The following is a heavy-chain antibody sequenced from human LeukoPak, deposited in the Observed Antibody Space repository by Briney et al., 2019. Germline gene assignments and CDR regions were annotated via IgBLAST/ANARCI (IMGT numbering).Heavy chain of an antibody. Sequence: KPSETLSLTCTVSGGSINSGDYYWGWIRQPPGKGLEWIGHIYYTGSAFYVPSLMSRLTISVDTSKNQFSLKLSSVTAADTAVYYCARDARWGYDFLTGYYKITGLDVWGQGTTVTVSS. CDR3: ARDARWGYDFLTGYYKITGLDV. CDR1: GGSINSGDYY. V-gene: IGHV4-30-4*01. CDR2: IYYTGSA. J-gene: IGHJ6*02. D-gene: IGHD3-9*01.